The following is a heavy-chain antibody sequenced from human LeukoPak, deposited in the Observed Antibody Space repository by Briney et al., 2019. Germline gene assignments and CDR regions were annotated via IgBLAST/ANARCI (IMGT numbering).Heavy chain of an antibody. V-gene: IGHV1-24*01. J-gene: IGHJ6*02. CDR3: ATDTSYYGMDV. CDR1: GGTFSSYA. Sequence: GASVTVSCKASGGTFSSYAISWVRQAPGKGLEWMGGFDPEDGETIYAQKFQGRVTMTEDTSTDTAYMELSSLRSEDTAVYYCATDTSYYGMDVWGQGTTVTVSS. CDR2: FDPEDGET. D-gene: IGHD3-3*01.